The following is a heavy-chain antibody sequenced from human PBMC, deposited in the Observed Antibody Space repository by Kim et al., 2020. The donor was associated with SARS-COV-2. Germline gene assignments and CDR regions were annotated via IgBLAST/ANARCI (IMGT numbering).Heavy chain of an antibody. Sequence: RFTISRDNSKNTRYLQMNSLRAEDTAVYYCAKERGGRGIVVVPAALWFDPWGQGTLVTVSS. CDR3: AKERGGRGIVVVPAALWFDP. V-gene: IGHV3-23*01. D-gene: IGHD2-2*01. J-gene: IGHJ5*02.